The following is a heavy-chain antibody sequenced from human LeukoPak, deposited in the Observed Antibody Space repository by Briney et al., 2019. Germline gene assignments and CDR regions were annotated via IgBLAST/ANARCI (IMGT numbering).Heavy chain of an antibody. Sequence: PSETLSLTCTVSGGSISSYYWSWIRQPPGKGLEWLGYIYYSGSTNYNPSLKSRVTISVDTSKNQFSLKLSSVTAADTAIYYCARGGGSGSYMFDYWGQGTLVTVSS. D-gene: IGHD3-10*01. V-gene: IGHV4-59*01. CDR3: ARGGGSGSYMFDY. CDR1: GGSISSYY. CDR2: IYYSGST. J-gene: IGHJ4*02.